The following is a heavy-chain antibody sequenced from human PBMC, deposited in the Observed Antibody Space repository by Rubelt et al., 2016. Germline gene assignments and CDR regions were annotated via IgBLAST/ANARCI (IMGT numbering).Heavy chain of an antibody. CDR1: YW. J-gene: IGHJ5*02. Sequence: YWMHWVRQAPGKGLVWVSRINSDGSTTNYADSVKGRFTISRDNAKNTLYLQMSSLRAEDTAVYYCVGGRQWLAFDLWGQGALGTVSS. V-gene: IGHV3-74*01. CDR2: INSDGSTT. CDR3: VGGRQWLAFDL. D-gene: IGHD6-19*01.